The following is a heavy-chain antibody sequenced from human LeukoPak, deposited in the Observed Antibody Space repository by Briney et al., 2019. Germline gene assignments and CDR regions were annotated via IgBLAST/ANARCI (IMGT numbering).Heavy chain of an antibody. V-gene: IGHV4-39*01. CDR1: GGSISSSSYY. J-gene: IGHJ3*02. CDR2: IYYSGST. Sequence: SETLSLTCTVSGGSISSSSYYWGWIRQPPGKGLELIGSIYYSGSTYYNPSLKSRVTISVDTSKNQFSLKLSSVTAADTAVYYCAGRLWRRDGYNLSAFDIWGQGTMVTVSS. CDR3: AGRLWRRDGYNLSAFDI. D-gene: IGHD5-24*01.